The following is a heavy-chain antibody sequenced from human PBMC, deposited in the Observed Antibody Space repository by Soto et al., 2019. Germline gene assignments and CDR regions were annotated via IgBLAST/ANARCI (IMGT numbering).Heavy chain of an antibody. CDR1: GGTFSSYA. J-gene: IGHJ5*02. D-gene: IGHD6-13*01. Sequence: SVKVSCKASGGTFSSYAISWVRQAPGQGLEWMGGIIPIFGTANYAQKFQGRVTITVDKSTSTAYMELSSLRSEDTAVYYCARIPERSWYDSYWFDPWGQGTLVTVSS. CDR3: ARIPERSWYDSYWFDP. CDR2: IIPIFGTA. V-gene: IGHV1-69*06.